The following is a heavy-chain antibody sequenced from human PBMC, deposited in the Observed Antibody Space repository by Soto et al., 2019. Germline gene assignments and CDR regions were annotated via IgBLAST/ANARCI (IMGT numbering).Heavy chain of an antibody. D-gene: IGHD3-3*01. J-gene: IGHJ5*02. V-gene: IGHV4-39*01. CDR3: ARHHYDFWSGYLRWFDP. CDR2: IYYSGST. CDR1: CGSISSSSYY. Sequence: SETLSLTCTVSCGSISSSSYYWGWIRQPPGKGLEWIGSIYYSGSTYYNPSLKSRVTISVDTSKNQFSLKLSSVTAADTAVYYCARHHYDFWSGYLRWFDPWGQGTLVTVSS.